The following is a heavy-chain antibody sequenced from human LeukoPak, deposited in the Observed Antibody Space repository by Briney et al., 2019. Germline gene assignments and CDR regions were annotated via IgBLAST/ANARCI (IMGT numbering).Heavy chain of an antibody. J-gene: IGHJ4*02. D-gene: IGHD1-26*01. V-gene: IGHV3-23*01. CDR3: AKAKAKSGSYYFDY. CDR1: GLTFNNYA. Sequence: GGSLRLSCAASGLTFNNYAMNWVRQAPGKGLEWVSSISGSSDRIYYADSVKGRFTISRDNSKNTLYLQMNTMRGEDTAVYFCAKAKAKSGSYYFDYWGQGALVTVSS. CDR2: ISGSSDRI.